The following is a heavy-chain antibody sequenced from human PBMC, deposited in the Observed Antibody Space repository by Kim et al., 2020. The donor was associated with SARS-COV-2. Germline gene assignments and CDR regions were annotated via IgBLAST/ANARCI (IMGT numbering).Heavy chain of an antibody. D-gene: IGHD3-3*01. V-gene: IGHV4-59*08. CDR3: ARQGDYDFSSDYSSFSY. CDR1: GGSISSYY. J-gene: IGHJ4*02. Sequence: SETLSLTCTVSGGSISSYYWSWIRQPPGKGLEWIGYIYYSGCTNYNPSLRCRVTISVDTSKNQFSLKLSSVTAADTAVYNCARQGDYDFSSDYSSFSYCGQETLVAIST. CDR2: IYYSGCT.